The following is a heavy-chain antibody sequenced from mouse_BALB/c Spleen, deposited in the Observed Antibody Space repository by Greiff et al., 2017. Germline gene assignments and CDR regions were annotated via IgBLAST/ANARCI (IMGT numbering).Heavy chain of an antibody. V-gene: IGHV14-3*02. D-gene: IGHD2-3*01. Sequence: VQLQQSGAELVKPGASVKLSCTASGFNIKDTYMHWVKQRPEQGLEWIGRIDPANGNTKYDPKFQGKATITADTSSNTAYLQLSSLTSEDTAVYYCATYDGYYAWFAYWGQGTLVTVSA. J-gene: IGHJ3*01. CDR2: IDPANGNT. CDR1: GFNIKDTY. CDR3: ATYDGYYAWFAY.